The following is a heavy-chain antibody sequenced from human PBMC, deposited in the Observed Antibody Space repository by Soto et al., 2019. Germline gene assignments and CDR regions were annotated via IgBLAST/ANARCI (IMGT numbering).Heavy chain of an antibody. J-gene: IGHJ3*02. V-gene: IGHV3-33*01. D-gene: IGHD6-13*01. CDR3: ARDSLSGSWPKDHHDAFDI. Sequence: GGSLRLSCAASGFTFSSYGMHWVRQAPGKGLEWVAVIWYDGSNKYYADSVKGRFTISRDNSKNTLYLQMNSLRAEDTAVYYCARDSLSGSWPKDHHDAFDIWGQGTMVTVSS. CDR2: IWYDGSNK. CDR1: GFTFSSYG.